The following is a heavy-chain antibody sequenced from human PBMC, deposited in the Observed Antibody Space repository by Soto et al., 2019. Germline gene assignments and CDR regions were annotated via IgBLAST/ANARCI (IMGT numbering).Heavy chain of an antibody. V-gene: IGHV3-23*04. CDR3: VKAGVGCTNGVCLGYYGMDV. D-gene: IGHD2-8*01. CDR2: ISGSGGST. J-gene: IGHJ6*02. CDR1: GFTFSSYA. Sequence: EVQLVESGGGLVKPGGSLRLSCAASGFTFSSYAMSWVRQAPGKGLEWVSAISGSGGSTYYADSVKGRFTISRDNSKNTLYLQMNSLRAEDTAVYYCVKAGVGCTNGVCLGYYGMDVWGQGTTVTVSS.